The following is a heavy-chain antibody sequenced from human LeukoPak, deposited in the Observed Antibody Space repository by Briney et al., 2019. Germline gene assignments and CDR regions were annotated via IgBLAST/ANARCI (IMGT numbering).Heavy chain of an antibody. V-gene: IGHV3-20*04. CDR3: ARDSSSWYVSEH. Sequence: GGSLRLSCAASGFTFDDYGMSWVRQAPGKGLEWVSGINWNGGSIGYADSVKGRLTISRDNAKNSLYLQMNNLRAEDTALYYCARDSSSWYVSEHWGQGTLVTVSS. J-gene: IGHJ1*01. D-gene: IGHD6-13*01. CDR1: GFTFDDYG. CDR2: INWNGGSI.